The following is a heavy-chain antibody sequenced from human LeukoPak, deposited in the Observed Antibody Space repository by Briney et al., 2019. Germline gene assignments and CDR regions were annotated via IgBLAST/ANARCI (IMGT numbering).Heavy chain of an antibody. Sequence: GSLRLSCAASGFTFSSYEMNWVRQPPGKGLEWIGEISHDEGTNYNPSLKSRVTISLDTSKNQFSLKLTSVTAADTAVYYRAGGPDSRKAGYWGPGTLVTVSS. V-gene: IGHV4-34*01. CDR1: GFTFSSYE. CDR2: ISHDEGT. CDR3: AGGPDSRKAGY. D-gene: IGHD1-14*01. J-gene: IGHJ4*02.